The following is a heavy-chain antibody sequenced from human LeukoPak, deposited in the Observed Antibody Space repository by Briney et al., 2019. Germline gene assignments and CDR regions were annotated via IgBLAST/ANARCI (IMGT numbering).Heavy chain of an antibody. J-gene: IGHJ4*02. Sequence: SETLSLTCAVYGGSFSGYYWSWIRQPPGKGLEWIGEINHSGSTNYNPSLRSRVTISVDTSKNQFSLKLSSVTAADTAVYYCAIKRYMGYWGQGTLVTVSS. D-gene: IGHD1-14*01. CDR2: INHSGST. CDR3: AIKRYMGY. CDR1: GGSFSGYY. V-gene: IGHV4-34*01.